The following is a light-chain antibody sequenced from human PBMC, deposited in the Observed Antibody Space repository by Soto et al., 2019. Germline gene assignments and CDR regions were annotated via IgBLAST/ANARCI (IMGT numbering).Light chain of an antibody. CDR1: NSNIGNNY. V-gene: IGLV1-51*01. CDR2: DNN. J-gene: IGLJ2*01. CDR3: GTWDSSLSAVV. Sequence: QFVLTQAPSGSAAPGQKVTISCSGSNSNIGNNYVSWYQQLPGTAPKLLIYDNNKRPSGIPDRFSGSKSGASATLGITGLQTGDEADYYCGTWDSSLSAVVFGGGTKLTVL.